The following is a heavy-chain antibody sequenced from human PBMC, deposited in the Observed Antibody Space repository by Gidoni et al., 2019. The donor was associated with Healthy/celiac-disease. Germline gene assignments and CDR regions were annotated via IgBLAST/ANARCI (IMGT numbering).Heavy chain of an antibody. CDR1: GGSFSGYY. J-gene: IGHJ4*02. Sequence: QVQLQQWGAGLLKPSETLSLTCAVYGGSFSGYYWSWIRQPPGKGLEWIGEMNHSGSTNYNPSLKSRVTISVDTSKNQFSLKLSSVTAADTAVYYCAISSSSVWYYFDYWGQGTLVTVSS. V-gene: IGHV4-34*01. CDR2: MNHSGST. CDR3: AISSSSVWYYFDY. D-gene: IGHD6-6*01.